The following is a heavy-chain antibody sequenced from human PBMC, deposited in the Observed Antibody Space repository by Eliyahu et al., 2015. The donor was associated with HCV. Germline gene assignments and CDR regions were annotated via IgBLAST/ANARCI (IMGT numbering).Heavy chain of an antibody. J-gene: IGHJ6*02. Sequence: EVQLLESGGGLVQPGGSLRLSCAASGFTFSSYAMSXVRQAPGKGLGWISAISGSGGSTYYADSVKGRFTISRDNSKNTLYLQMNSLRAEDTAVYYCATPAAYGDYYYGMDVWGQGTTVTVSS. CDR3: ATPAAYGDYYYGMDV. D-gene: IGHD4-17*01. CDR2: ISGSGGST. CDR1: GFTFSSYA. V-gene: IGHV3-23*01.